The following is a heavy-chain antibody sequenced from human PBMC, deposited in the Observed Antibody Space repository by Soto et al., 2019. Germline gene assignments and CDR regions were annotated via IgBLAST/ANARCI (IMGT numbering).Heavy chain of an antibody. CDR3: AVAMVREILIFESSGMHV. V-gene: IGHV1-69*01. Sequence: QVHLVQSGAEVKKPGSSVKVSCKTSGGSFNNYAVSWVRQAPGQGLEWMGGIIPNFDTPNYAQKFQDRVTIIADESTSTVYMELRILSSNDTAVYYCAVAMVREILIFESSGMHVWGQGPTVIVSS. CDR1: GGSFNNYA. J-gene: IGHJ6*02. CDR2: IIPNFDTP. D-gene: IGHD3-10*01.